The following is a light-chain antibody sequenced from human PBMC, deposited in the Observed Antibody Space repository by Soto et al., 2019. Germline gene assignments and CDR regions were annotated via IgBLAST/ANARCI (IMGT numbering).Light chain of an antibody. J-gene: IGLJ1*01. CDR2: GNS. CDR3: QSYDSSLSAPV. CDR1: SSNIGAGYD. Sequence: QSVLTQPPSVSGAPGQRVTISCTGSSSNIGAGYDVHWYQQLPGTAPKLLIYGNSNRPSGVPDRFSGSKSGTSASLAITGLQAEYEADYYCQSYDSSLSAPVFGTGTKLTVL. V-gene: IGLV1-40*01.